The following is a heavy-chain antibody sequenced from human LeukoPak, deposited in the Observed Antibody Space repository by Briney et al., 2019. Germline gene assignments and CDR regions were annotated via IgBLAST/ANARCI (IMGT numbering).Heavy chain of an antibody. D-gene: IGHD6-19*01. CDR2: ISYSGGTT. J-gene: IGHJ1*01. V-gene: IGHV3-23*01. CDR3: ARENRDSNGWS. CDR1: GFTFTSYA. Sequence: GGSLRLSCASSGFTFTSYAVSWVRQAPGKGLEWVSTISYSGGTTYHTDSVKGRFTISRDNARNSLYLQMNSLRVEDTAFYYCARENRDSNGWSWGQGTLVTVSS.